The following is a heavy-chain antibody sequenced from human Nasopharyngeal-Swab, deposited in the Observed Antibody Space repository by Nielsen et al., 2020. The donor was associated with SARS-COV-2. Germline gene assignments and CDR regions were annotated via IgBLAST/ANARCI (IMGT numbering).Heavy chain of an antibody. D-gene: IGHD3-10*01. Sequence: LTCAASGFTFGNYAMNWFRQTPGKGLEWVSAINVTGGGKYYADSVKGRCTISREYPQNTLYLQMNSLRAEDTAVYYGAKDPGGRSYYYGMDVWGQGTTVTVSS. CDR2: INVTGGGK. J-gene: IGHJ6*02. V-gene: IGHV3-23*01. CDR1: GFTFGNYA. CDR3: AKDPGGRSYYYGMDV.